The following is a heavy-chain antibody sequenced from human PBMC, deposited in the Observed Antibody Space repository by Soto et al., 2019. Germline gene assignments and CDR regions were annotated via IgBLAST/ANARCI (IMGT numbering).Heavy chain of an antibody. CDR3: AKGSIVGATKDWFDP. Sequence: GGSLRLSCAASGFTFSSYGMYWVRQAPGKGLEWVAVISYDGSSKYYADSVKGRLTISRDNSENTLYLQMNSLRAEDTTVYYCAKGSIVGATKDWFDPWGQGTLVTVSS. CDR1: GFTFSSYG. D-gene: IGHD1-26*01. V-gene: IGHV3-30*18. J-gene: IGHJ5*02. CDR2: ISYDGSSK.